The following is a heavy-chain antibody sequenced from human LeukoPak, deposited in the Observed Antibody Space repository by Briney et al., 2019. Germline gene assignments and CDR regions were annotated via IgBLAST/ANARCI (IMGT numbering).Heavy chain of an antibody. CDR2: ISWNSGSI. J-gene: IGHJ4*02. Sequence: GRSLRLSCAASGFTFDDYAMHWVRQAPGKGLEWVSGISWNSGSIGYADSVKGRFTISRDNSKSTLYLQMNSLRAEDTAVYYCTKVRWDNSGWYYLDYWGQGTLVTVSS. V-gene: IGHV3-9*01. CDR1: GFTFDDYA. CDR3: TKVRWDNSGWYYLDY. D-gene: IGHD6-19*01.